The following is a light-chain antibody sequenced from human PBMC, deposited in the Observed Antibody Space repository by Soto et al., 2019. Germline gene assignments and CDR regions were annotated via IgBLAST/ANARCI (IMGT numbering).Light chain of an antibody. J-gene: IGKJ4*01. CDR3: QQVDSYPLT. CDR1: QDISRY. V-gene: IGKV1-9*01. CDR2: RAS. Sequence: IQLTQSPSFLSASVGDRVTITCRASQDISRYVAWYQQKSGQAPKLLIYRASNLRPGVPSRFSGSGSGTDFTLTISKLQPEEFATYHCQQVDSYPLTFGGGTKLEIK.